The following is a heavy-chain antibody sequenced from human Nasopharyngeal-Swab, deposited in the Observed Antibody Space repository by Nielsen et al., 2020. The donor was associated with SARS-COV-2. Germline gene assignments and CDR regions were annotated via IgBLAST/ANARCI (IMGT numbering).Heavy chain of an antibody. CDR2: IYYSGST. D-gene: IGHD3-22*01. V-gene: IGHV4-39*01. Sequence: SETLSLTCTVSGGSISSSSYNWGWIRQPQGKGLEWIGSIYYSGSTYYNPSLKSRVTISVDTSKNQFSLKLSSVTAADTAVYYCARPNYDSSGYYRGQGAFDIWGQGTMVTVSS. CDR3: ARPNYDSSGYYRGQGAFDI. J-gene: IGHJ3*02. CDR1: GGSISSSSYN.